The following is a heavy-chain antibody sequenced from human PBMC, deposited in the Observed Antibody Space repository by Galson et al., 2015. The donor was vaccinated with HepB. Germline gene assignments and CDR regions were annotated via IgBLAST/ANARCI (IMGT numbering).Heavy chain of an antibody. V-gene: IGHV4-61*03. CDR1: GGSVSSGSYY. J-gene: IGHJ2*01. Sequence: SETLSLTCIVSGGSVSSGSYYWSWIRQPPGTGLEWIGYIYYSGSTSYSPSLKSRVTRSADTSKNHFSLRLTSVTAADTAVYYCAREAGVFPFWYFDHWGRGLLVPVSS. D-gene: IGHD5/OR15-5a*01. CDR3: AREAGVFPFWYFDH. CDR2: IYYSGST.